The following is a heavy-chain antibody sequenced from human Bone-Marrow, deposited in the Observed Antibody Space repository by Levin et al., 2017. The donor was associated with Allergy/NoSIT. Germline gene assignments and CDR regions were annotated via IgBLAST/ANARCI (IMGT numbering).Heavy chain of an antibody. CDR3: TRRYKLTLVRGLGAFDM. Sequence: SETLSLTCSVSGESICGSAYYWGWVRQSPGKGLEWIGSIFYTGNTFYNPSFMSRLSLSVDTSKNHFSLRLASVTAADTALYYCTRRYKLTLVRGLGAFDMWGQGTIVTVSS. D-gene: IGHD3-10*01. CDR1: GESICGSAYY. J-gene: IGHJ3*02. V-gene: IGHV4-39*02. CDR2: IFYTGNT.